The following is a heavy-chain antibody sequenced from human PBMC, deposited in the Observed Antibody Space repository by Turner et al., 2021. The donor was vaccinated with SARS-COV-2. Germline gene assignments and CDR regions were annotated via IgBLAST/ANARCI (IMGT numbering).Heavy chain of an antibody. D-gene: IGHD3-9*01. J-gene: IGHJ6*02. CDR2: LDPEDGKT. V-gene: IGHV1-24*01. Sequence: QVQLVQSGAEVKKPGASVKVSCKVSGYTLTALSMHWVRQAPGKGLEWMGGLDPEDGKTIYAQNLQGRVTMTEDTSTDTAYMELRSLRSEDTAVYYCATHYDIVNPYYAPRGYSGMDVWGQGTAVTVSS. CDR1: GYTLTALS. CDR3: ATHYDIVNPYYAPRGYSGMDV.